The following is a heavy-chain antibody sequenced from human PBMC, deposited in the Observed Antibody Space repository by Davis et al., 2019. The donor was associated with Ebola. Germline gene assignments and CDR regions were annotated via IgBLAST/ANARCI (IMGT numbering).Heavy chain of an antibody. D-gene: IGHD3-3*01. J-gene: IGHJ5*02. V-gene: IGHV4-39*07. Sequence: SETLSLTCTVSGGSISSSSYYWGWIRQPPGKGLEWIGSIYYSGSTNYNPSLKSRVTISVDKSKNQFSLKLSSVTAADTAVYYCARARGDYDFWSGWFDPWGQGTLVTVSS. CDR2: IYYSGST. CDR1: GGSISSSSYY. CDR3: ARARGDYDFWSGWFDP.